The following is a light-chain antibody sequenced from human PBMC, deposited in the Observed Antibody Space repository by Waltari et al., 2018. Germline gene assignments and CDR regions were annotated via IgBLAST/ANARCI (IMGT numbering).Light chain of an antibody. V-gene: IGLV2-14*01. Sequence: QSALTQPASVSGSPGQSITISCTGSSTDVGAYDYVSWYQQFPGKAPKLIIFEFSKRPSGVSKRFSGSNAVNTAALTISELQAEEEADYCCCSYGLSSTRLFGGGTKLTVL. J-gene: IGLJ2*01. CDR2: EFS. CDR1: STDVGAYDY. CDR3: CSYGLSSTRL.